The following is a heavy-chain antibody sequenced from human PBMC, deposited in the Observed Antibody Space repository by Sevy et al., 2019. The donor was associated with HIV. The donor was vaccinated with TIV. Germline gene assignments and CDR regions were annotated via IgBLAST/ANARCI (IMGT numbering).Heavy chain of an antibody. CDR3: ATTREYYQGKSGYFDY. CDR1: GYTLTQLS. V-gene: IGHV1-24*01. CDR2: FDPEDGER. Sequence: ASVKVSCKVSGYTLTQLSMHWVRQAPGKGLEWMGSFDPEDGERIYAQKFQGRITMIEDTSTDTAYMDLSSLKSDDTAVYYCATTREYYQGKSGYFDYWGQGALVTVSS. D-gene: IGHD2-15*01. J-gene: IGHJ4*02.